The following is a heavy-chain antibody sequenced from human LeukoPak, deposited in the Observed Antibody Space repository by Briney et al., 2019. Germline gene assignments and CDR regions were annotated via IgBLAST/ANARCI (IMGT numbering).Heavy chain of an antibody. J-gene: IGHJ4*02. CDR3: ARVLSDSSGWYHFDY. CDR1: EFSVGSNY. D-gene: IGHD6-19*01. CDR2: IYSGGST. Sequence: GGSLRLSCAASEFSVGSNYMTWVRQAPGKGLEWVSLIYSGGSTYYADSVKGRFTISRDNSKNTLYLQMNSLRAEDTAVYYCARVLSDSSGWYHFDYWGQGALVTVSS. V-gene: IGHV3-66*01.